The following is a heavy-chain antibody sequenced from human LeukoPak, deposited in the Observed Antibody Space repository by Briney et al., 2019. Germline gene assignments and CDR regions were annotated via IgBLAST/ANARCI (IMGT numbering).Heavy chain of an antibody. CDR3: ARREVPPHMSSSWYPSDY. J-gene: IGHJ4*02. CDR2: VDPSDCYT. CDR1: GYSFTSYW. Sequence: GESLKISCKGSGYSFTSYWISWVRQLPGKGLVGLGRVDPSDCYTNYSPSFQGHVTNSADKSHSTAYLQWSRLKASDTAMYYCARREVPPHMSSSWYPSDYWGQGTLVTVSS. V-gene: IGHV5-10-1*01. D-gene: IGHD6-13*01.